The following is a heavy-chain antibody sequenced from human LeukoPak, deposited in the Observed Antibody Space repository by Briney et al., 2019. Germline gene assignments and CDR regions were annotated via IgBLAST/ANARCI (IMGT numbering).Heavy chain of an antibody. J-gene: IGHJ4*02. V-gene: IGHV3-30*19. D-gene: IGHD1-26*01. CDR3: AKDRGYSGSYYDY. Sequence: GGSLRLSCAASGFTFSSYGMHWVRQAPGKGLGWVAVISYDGSNKYYADSVKGRFTISRDNSKNTLYLQMNSLKAEDTAVYYCAKDRGYSGSYYDYWGQGTLVTVSS. CDR1: GFTFSSYG. CDR2: ISYDGSNK.